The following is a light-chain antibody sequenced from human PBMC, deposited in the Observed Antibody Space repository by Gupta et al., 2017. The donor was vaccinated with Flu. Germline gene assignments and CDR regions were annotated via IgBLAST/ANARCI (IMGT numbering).Light chain of an antibody. Sequence: EIVLTQSPATLSLSPGERVSLSCRASQSVSNSYLAWYQHKSGQAPRLLIHSASRRATGVPDRFSGHESGTDFTLTIARLEPEDFAVYYCQQYCRSPWTFGQGTKVEI. CDR3: QQYCRSPWT. V-gene: IGKV3-20*01. J-gene: IGKJ1*01. CDR1: QSVSNSY. CDR2: SAS.